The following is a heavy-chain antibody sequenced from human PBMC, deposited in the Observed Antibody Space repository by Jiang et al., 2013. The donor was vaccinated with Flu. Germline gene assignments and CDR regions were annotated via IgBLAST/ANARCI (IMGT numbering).Heavy chain of an antibody. D-gene: IGHD1-26*01. J-gene: IGHJ4*02. V-gene: IGHV3-30*18. CDR2: ISYDGSNT. Sequence: QLVESGGGVVQPGRSLRLSCAASGFTFSSYGMHWVRQAPGKGLEWVAVISYDGSNTYYADSVKGRFTISRDNSKNTLNLQMNSLRAEDTAVYYCAKDSRSKNIVGATRGGFDYWGQGTLVTVSS. CDR3: AKDSRSKNIVGATRGGFDY. CDR1: GFTFSSYG.